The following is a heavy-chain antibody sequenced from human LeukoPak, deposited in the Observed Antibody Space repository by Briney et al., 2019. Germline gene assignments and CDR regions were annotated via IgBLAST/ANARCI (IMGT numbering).Heavy chain of an antibody. J-gene: IGHJ6*03. CDR2: IIPIFGTA. D-gene: IGHD3-3*01. CDR1: GGTFSSYA. Sequence: SVKVSCKASGGTFSSYAISWVRQAPGQGLEWMGGIIPIFGTANYAQKFQGRVTITTDESTSTAYMELSSLRSEDTAVYYCARESQALRFLEWAPYYYYMDVWGKGTTVTVSS. V-gene: IGHV1-69*05. CDR3: ARESQALRFLEWAPYYYYMDV.